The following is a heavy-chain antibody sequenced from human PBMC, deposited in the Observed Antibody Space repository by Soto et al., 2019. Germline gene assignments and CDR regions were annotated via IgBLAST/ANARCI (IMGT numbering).Heavy chain of an antibody. CDR2: IIPILGIA. Sequence: SVKVSCKASGGTFSSYTISWVRQAPGQGLEWMGRIIPILGIANYAQKFQGRVTITADKSTSTAYMELSSLRSEDTAVYYCARDEYSSPNPRYYYYYYMDAWGKGTTVTVSS. J-gene: IGHJ6*03. CDR1: GGTFSSYT. CDR3: ARDEYSSPNPRYYYYYYMDA. V-gene: IGHV1-69*04. D-gene: IGHD6-6*01.